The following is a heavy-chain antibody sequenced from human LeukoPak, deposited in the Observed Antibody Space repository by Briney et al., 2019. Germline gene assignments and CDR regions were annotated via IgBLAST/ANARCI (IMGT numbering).Heavy chain of an antibody. Sequence: GGSLRLSCAASGFPFSSYAMSWVRQAPGKGLEWVSGTSGSGGATYYADSVKGRFTISRDNSKNTLYLQMNSLRAEDTAVYYCAKARYCSGGSCYCDYWGQGTLVTVSS. J-gene: IGHJ4*02. CDR2: TSGSGGAT. CDR3: AKARYCSGGSCYCDY. CDR1: GFPFSSYA. V-gene: IGHV3-23*01. D-gene: IGHD2-15*01.